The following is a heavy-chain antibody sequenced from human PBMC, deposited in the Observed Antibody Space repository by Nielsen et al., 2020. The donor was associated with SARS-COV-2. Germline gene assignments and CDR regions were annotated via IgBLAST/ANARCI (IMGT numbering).Heavy chain of an antibody. CDR3: TGGVGRYYFDY. V-gene: IGHV3-30*03. D-gene: IGHD3-16*01. CDR2: ISYDGSNK. CDR1: GFTFSSYG. Sequence: GGSLRLSCAASGFTFSSYGMHWVRQAPGKGLEWVAAISYDGSNKYYADSVKGRFTISRDESKNTLYLQMNSLRAEDTAVYYCTGGVGRYYFDYWGQGTLVTVSS. J-gene: IGHJ4*02.